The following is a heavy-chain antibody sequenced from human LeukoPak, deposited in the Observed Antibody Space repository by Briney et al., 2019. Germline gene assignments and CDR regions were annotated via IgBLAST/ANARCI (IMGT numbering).Heavy chain of an antibody. CDR1: GYTFTSYD. D-gene: IGHD6-13*01. CDR2: MNPNSGNT. Sequence: SVKVSCKASGYTFTSYDINWVRQATGQGLEWMGWMNPNSGNTGYAQNFQGRVTMTRDTSIGTAYMELSSLTSEDTAVYYCARRSSRWDFDYWGQGTLVTVSS. CDR3: ARRSSRWDFDY. V-gene: IGHV1-8*01. J-gene: IGHJ4*02.